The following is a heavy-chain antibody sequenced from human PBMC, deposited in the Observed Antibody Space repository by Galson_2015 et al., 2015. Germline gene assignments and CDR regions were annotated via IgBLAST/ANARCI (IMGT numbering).Heavy chain of an antibody. CDR2: SRNKANSYTA. Sequence: SLRLSCAASGFTLSDYYMDWVRQAPGKGLEWVGRSRNKANSYTAEYAASVKGRFTISRDDSKNSMYLQMNSLKTEDTAVYYCARSTTFRRGPTPPCEYWGQGTLVT. CDR1: GFTLSDYY. V-gene: IGHV3-72*01. J-gene: IGHJ4*02. D-gene: IGHD2/OR15-2a*01. CDR3: ARSTTFRRGPTPPCEY.